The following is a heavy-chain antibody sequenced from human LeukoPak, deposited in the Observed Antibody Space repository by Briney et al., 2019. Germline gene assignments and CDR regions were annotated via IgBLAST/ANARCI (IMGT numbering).Heavy chain of an antibody. CDR2: ISGSGGST. D-gene: IGHD2-2*01. CDR3: AKVLGVVVPAASVDY. J-gene: IGHJ4*02. Sequence: PGGSLRLSRAASGFTFSSYAMSWVRQAPGKGLEWVSAISGSGGSTYYADSVEGRFTISRDNSKNTLYLQMNSLRAEDTAVYYCAKVLGVVVPAASVDYWGQGTLVTVSS. CDR1: GFTFSSYA. V-gene: IGHV3-23*01.